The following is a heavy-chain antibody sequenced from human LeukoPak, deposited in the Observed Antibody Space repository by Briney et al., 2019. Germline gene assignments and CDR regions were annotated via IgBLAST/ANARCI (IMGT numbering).Heavy chain of an antibody. V-gene: IGHV3-23*01. D-gene: IGHD3-10*01. CDR1: GFTFSSYA. CDR2: ISGSGGST. J-gene: IGHJ3*02. CDR3: AKDRGLLGLLWFGDAFDI. Sequence: GGSLRLSCAASGFTFSSYAMSWVRQAPGKGLEWVSAISGSGGSTYYADSVKGRFTISRDNSKNTLYLQMNSLRAEDTAVYYCAKDRGLLGLLWFGDAFDIWGQGTMVTVSS.